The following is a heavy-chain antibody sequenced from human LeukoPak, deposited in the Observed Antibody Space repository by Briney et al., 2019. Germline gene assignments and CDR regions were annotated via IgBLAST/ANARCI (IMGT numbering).Heavy chain of an antibody. D-gene: IGHD4-17*01. CDR2: INHSGST. J-gene: IGHJ4*02. Sequence: PSETLSLTCAVYGGSFSGYYWSWIRQPPGKGLEWIGEINHSGSTNYNPSLKSRVTISVDTSKNQFSLKLSSVTAADTAVYYCARDASLFYGDYAAFDYWGQGTLVTVSS. V-gene: IGHV4-34*01. CDR3: ARDASLFYGDYAAFDY. CDR1: GGSFSGYY.